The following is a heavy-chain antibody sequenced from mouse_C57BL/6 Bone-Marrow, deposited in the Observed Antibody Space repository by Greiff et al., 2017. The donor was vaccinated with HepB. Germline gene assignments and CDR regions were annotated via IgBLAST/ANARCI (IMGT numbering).Heavy chain of an antibody. CDR3: TTDYGRDYAMDY. CDR2: IDPENGDT. J-gene: IGHJ4*01. V-gene: IGHV14-4*01. D-gene: IGHD1-1*01. Sequence: VQLKESGAELVRPGASVKLSCTASGFNIKDYYMHWVKQRPEQGLEWIGWIDPENGDTEYASKFQGKATITADTSSNTAYLQLSSLTSEDTAVYYCTTDYGRDYAMDYWGQGTSVTVSS. CDR1: GFNIKDYY.